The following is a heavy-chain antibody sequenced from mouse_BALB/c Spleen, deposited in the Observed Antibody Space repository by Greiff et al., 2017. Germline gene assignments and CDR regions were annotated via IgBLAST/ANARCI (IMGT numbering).Heavy chain of an antibody. CDR3: ARGGDGYDGAWFAY. J-gene: IGHJ3*01. CDR2: IDPANGNT. CDR1: GFNIKDTY. V-gene: IGHV14-3*02. Sequence: EVKLVESGAELVKPGASVKLSCTASGFNIKDTYMHWVKQRPEQGLEWIGRIDPANGNTKYDPKFQGKATITADTSSNTAYLQLSSLTSEDTAVYYCARGGDGYDGAWFAYWGQGTLVTVSA. D-gene: IGHD2-2*01.